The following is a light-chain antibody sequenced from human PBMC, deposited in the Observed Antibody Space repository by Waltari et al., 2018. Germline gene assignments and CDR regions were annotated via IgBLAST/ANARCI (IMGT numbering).Light chain of an antibody. V-gene: IGKV4-1*01. CDR1: QSLLYTSNSKNY. CDR3: QQYFSTPPWT. CDR2: WAS. Sequence: DIVMTQSPGSLAVSLGERATINCKSSQSLLYTSNSKNYLAWYQQRPGQAPRLILYWASTRQVGVPDRFTGSGSGTDFSLTITSLQAEDVAVYYCQQYFSTPPWTFGQGTKVEIK. J-gene: IGKJ1*01.